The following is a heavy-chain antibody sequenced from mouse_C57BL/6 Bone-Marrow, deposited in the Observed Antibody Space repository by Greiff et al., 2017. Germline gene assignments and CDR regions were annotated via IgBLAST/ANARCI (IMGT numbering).Heavy chain of an antibody. J-gene: IGHJ4*01. CDR2: IYPRSGNT. Sequence: QVTLKVSGAELARPGASVKLSCKASGYTFTSYGISWVKQRTGQGLEWIGEIYPRSGNTYYNEKFKGKATLTADKSSSTAYMERRSLTSEDSAVYFCAREGGSYAMDYWGQGTSVTVSS. CDR1: GYTFTSYG. CDR3: AREGGSYAMDY. D-gene: IGHD1-1*01. V-gene: IGHV1-81*01.